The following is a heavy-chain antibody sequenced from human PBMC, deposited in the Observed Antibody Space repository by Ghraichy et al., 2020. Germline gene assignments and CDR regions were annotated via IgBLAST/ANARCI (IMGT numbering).Heavy chain of an antibody. CDR3: SRGQDRPYQTDAPRLFDY. CDR1: GGSFSGYY. CDR2: TNHCVSN. Sequence: SETLSLTCAVYGGSFSGYYWCWIRQRPGKGLEWLGETNHCVSNNYNPSLESRGTISVYTSKNQFSLKLSSMTAADTDVYFCSRGQDRPYQTDAPRLFDYWGQGTLVTVSS. J-gene: IGHJ4*02. V-gene: IGHV4-34*01. D-gene: IGHD1-14*01.